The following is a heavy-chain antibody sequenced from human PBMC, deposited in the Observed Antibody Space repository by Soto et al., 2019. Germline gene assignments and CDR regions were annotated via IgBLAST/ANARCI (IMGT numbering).Heavy chain of an antibody. D-gene: IGHD1-1*01. CDR2: ISAHNGNT. Sequence: QIHLVQSGAEVNKPGASVKVSCKGSGYSFTTYGITWVRQAPGQGLEWMAWISAHNGNTNYAQKLQGRVTVTRDTSTSTAYMELRSLRSDDTAVYYCARGRYGDYWGQGALVTVSS. J-gene: IGHJ4*02. V-gene: IGHV1-18*01. CDR3: ARGRYGDY. CDR1: GYSFTTYG.